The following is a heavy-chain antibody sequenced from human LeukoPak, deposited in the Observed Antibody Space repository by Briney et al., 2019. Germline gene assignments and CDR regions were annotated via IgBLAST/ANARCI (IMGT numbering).Heavy chain of an antibody. CDR3: ARDRPYYDFWSGSPPTVIWFDP. Sequence: ASVKVSCKASGYTFTSYGISWVRQAPGQGLEWMGWIIAYNGNTNYAQKLQGRVTMTTDTSTSTAYMELRSLRSDDTAVYYCARDRPYYDFWSGSPPTVIWFDPWGQGTLVTVSS. J-gene: IGHJ5*02. V-gene: IGHV1-18*01. CDR1: GYTFTSYG. D-gene: IGHD3-3*01. CDR2: IIAYNGNT.